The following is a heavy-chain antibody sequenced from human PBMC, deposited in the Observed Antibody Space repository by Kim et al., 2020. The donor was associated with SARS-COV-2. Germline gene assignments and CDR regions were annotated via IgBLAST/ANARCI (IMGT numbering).Heavy chain of an antibody. Sequence: ADSVKGRFTISRDNSKNTLYLQMNSLRAEDTAVYYCAKRGYGSGSYPNDYWGQGTLVTVSS. D-gene: IGHD3-10*01. CDR3: AKRGYGSGSYPNDY. V-gene: IGHV3-23*01. J-gene: IGHJ4*02.